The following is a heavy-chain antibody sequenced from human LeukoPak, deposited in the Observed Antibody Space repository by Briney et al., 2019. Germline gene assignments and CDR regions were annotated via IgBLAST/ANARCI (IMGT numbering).Heavy chain of an antibody. D-gene: IGHD6-19*01. CDR3: ARGIAMAGTFAFDY. J-gene: IGHJ4*02. V-gene: IGHV4-4*02. CDR1: GGSISSSNW. Sequence: SETLSLTCAVSGGSISSSNWWSWVRQPPGKGLEWIGEIYPSGSTNYNPSLKSRVTISVDKSKNQFSLKLSSVTAADTAVYYCARGIAMAGTFAFDYWGQGTLVTVSS. CDR2: IYPSGST.